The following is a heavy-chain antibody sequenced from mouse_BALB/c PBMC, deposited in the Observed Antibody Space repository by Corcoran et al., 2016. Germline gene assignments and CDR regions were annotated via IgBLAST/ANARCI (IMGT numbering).Heavy chain of an antibody. CDR3: ARAVVAGGAMDY. CDR1: GYTFTNYG. Sequence: QIQLVQSGPELKKPGETVKISCKASGYTFTNYGMNWVKQAPGKGLKWMGWINTYTGEPTYADDVKGRFAFSLETSASTAYLQINNLKNEDMATYFCARAVVAGGAMDYWGQGTSVTVSS. D-gene: IGHD1-1*01. CDR2: INTYTGEP. V-gene: IGHV9-1*02. J-gene: IGHJ4*01.